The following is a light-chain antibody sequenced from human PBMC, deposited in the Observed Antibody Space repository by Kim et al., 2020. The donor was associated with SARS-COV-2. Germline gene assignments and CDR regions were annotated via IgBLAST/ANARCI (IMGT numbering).Light chain of an antibody. Sequence: PGETAIITCGVTKIENKNAHWYQRKPGQAPVLVIYDDTDRPSGIPERFSGSNSGNTAPLTVSRVEAGDEADYYCQVWDSATDHPVVFGGGTQLTVL. J-gene: IGLJ2*01. CDR1: KIENKN. CDR3: QVWDSATDHPVV. CDR2: DDT. V-gene: IGLV3-21*02.